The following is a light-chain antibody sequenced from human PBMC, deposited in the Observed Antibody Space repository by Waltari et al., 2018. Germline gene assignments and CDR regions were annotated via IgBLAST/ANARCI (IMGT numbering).Light chain of an antibody. J-gene: IGKJ4*01. V-gene: IGKV3-11*01. CDR3: QQRNKWPVT. CDR1: PRVANS. CDR2: DVS. Sequence: DIVLTQSPPTLSLSPGETATLSCRASPRVANSLAWYQQKPGQAPRLLIYDVSNRATDIPARFSGSGFATDFTLTISDLKPEDIAVYYCQQRNKWPVTFGGGTKGEIK.